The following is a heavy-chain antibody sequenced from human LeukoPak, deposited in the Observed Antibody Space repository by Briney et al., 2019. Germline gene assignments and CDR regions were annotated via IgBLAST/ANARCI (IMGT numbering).Heavy chain of an antibody. CDR2: INPSGGRA. V-gene: IGHV1-46*03. CDR1: GYTFTSYY. J-gene: IGHJ4*02. Sequence: ASVKVSCKASGYTFTSYYIHWVRQAPGQGPEWMGIINPSGGRATYAQRFQGRVSMTRDTSTSTVYMELSSLRSDDTAVYYCARDETYYSASGTYYNYFDYWGQGTLVTVSS. CDR3: ARDETYYSASGTYYNYFDY. D-gene: IGHD3-10*01.